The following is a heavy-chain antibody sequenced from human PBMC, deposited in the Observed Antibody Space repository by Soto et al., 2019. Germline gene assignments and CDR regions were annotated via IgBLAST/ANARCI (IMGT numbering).Heavy chain of an antibody. CDR2: IYYSGST. D-gene: IGHD3-3*01. CDR3: ARNYYDFWSGDTYYYGMDV. Sequence: PETLSLTCTVSGGSISSSSYYWGWIRQPPGKGLEWIGSIYYSGSTYYNPSLKSRVTISVDTSKNQFSLKLSSVTAADTAVYYCARNYYDFWSGDTYYYGMDVWGQGTTVTVSS. J-gene: IGHJ6*02. CDR1: GGSISSSSYY. V-gene: IGHV4-39*07.